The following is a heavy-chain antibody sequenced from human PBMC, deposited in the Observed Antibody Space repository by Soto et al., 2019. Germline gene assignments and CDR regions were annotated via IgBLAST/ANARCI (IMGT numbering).Heavy chain of an antibody. CDR3: ASLRGFVVVPTSYGY. Sequence: GGSLRLSCGASGFTFSMYAMTWVRQAPGKGLEWIAGLSGSGGSAHYADSVKGRFTISRDNSKNTLFLQMSSLRAEDTAVYYCASLRGFVVVPTSYGYWGQGTLVTVSS. CDR1: GFTFSMYA. D-gene: IGHD2-2*01. CDR2: LSGSGGSA. V-gene: IGHV3-23*01. J-gene: IGHJ4*02.